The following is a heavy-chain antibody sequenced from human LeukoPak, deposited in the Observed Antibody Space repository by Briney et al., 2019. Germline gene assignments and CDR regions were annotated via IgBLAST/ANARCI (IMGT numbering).Heavy chain of an antibody. D-gene: IGHD6-13*01. CDR2: IYTSGST. Sequence: PSETLSLTCTVSGGSISSGSYYWSWIRQPAGKGLEWIGRIYTSGSTNYNPSLKSRVTVSVDTSKNQFSLKLSSVTAADTAVYYCARDTGSTWYAGGSFYYNYYMDVWGKGTTVTVSS. J-gene: IGHJ6*03. V-gene: IGHV4-61*02. CDR1: GGSISSGSYY. CDR3: ARDTGSTWYAGGSFYYNYYMDV.